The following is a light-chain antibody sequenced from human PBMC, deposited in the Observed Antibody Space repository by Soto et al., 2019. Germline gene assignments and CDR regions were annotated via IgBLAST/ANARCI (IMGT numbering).Light chain of an antibody. Sequence: QTALTQPASVSGSPGQSITISCTGTSSDVGGYNYVSWYQQHPGKAPKLMIYEVSNRPSGVSNRFSCSKSGNTDALTISGLQAEDEADYYCSSYTSSSRYVFGTGTKVTVL. CDR1: SSDVGGYNY. CDR2: EVS. V-gene: IGLV2-14*01. J-gene: IGLJ1*01. CDR3: SSYTSSSRYV.